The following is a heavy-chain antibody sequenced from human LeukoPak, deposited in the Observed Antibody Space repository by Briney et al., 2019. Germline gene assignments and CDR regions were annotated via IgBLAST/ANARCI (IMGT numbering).Heavy chain of an antibody. CDR3: ARDRVVRSSSWFDYYYYGMDV. Sequence: PSETLSLTCAVSGGSISSGGYSWSWIRQPPGKGLEWIGYIYHSGSTYYNPSLKSRVTISVDRSKNQFSLKLSSVTAADTAVYYCARDRVVRSSSWFDYYYYGMDVWGQRTTVTVSS. D-gene: IGHD6-13*01. J-gene: IGHJ6*02. CDR2: IYHSGST. CDR1: GGSISSGGYS. V-gene: IGHV4-30-2*01.